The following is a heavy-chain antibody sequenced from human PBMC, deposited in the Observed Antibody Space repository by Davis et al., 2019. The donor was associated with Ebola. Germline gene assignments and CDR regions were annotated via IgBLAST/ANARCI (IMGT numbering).Heavy chain of an antibody. CDR1: GFTFDDYA. CDR2: IIWNSGVI. V-gene: IGHV3-9*01. Sequence: GGSLRLSCAASGFTFDDYAMHWVRQIPGKGLEWVSGIIWNSGVIGYADSVKGRFTISRDNAKNSLYLQMNSLRAEDTALYYCAKGRYQLLLSPGMDVWGQGTTVTVSS. D-gene: IGHD2-2*01. CDR3: AKGRYQLLLSPGMDV. J-gene: IGHJ6*02.